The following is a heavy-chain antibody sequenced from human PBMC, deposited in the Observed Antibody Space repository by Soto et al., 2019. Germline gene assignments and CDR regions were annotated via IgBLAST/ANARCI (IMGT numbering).Heavy chain of an antibody. CDR1: GYFFAGYW. CDR3: ARQGAAVPTVPLIWFDP. J-gene: IGHJ5*02. Sequence: VQLVQSGTEVKKPGESLKISCKGSGYFFAGYWIAWVRQMPGKGLEWMGIIYPDTSNTKYSRSFQGQVTISADKSSSTAYLQCSSLKASHTAIHHCARQGAAVPTVPLIWFDPWGQGTLVTVSS. D-gene: IGHD6-13*01. V-gene: IGHV5-51*01. CDR2: IYPDTSNT.